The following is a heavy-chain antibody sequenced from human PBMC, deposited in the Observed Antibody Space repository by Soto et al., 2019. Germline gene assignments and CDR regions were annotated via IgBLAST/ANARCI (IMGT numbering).Heavy chain of an antibody. Sequence: EVQLVESGGSLVQPGGSLRLSCAASGFTFSTYSINWVRQAPGKGLEWISYISDNSSVIYYADAVKGRFTISRDNAKNSLYLQMNSLRDEDTAVYYCARDRDAYCSKGICSGPYFDYWGQGTLVTVSS. CDR3: ARDRDAYCSKGICSGPYFDY. J-gene: IGHJ4*02. CDR1: GFTFSTYS. CDR2: ISDNSSVI. V-gene: IGHV3-48*02. D-gene: IGHD2-8*01.